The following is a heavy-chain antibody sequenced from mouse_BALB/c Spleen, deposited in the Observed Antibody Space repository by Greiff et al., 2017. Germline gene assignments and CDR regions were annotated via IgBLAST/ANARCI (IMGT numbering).Heavy chain of an antibody. CDR3: AREVNSLLRLHAMDY. CDR2: ISSGSSTI. CDR1: GFTFSSFG. V-gene: IGHV5-17*02. J-gene: IGHJ4*01. D-gene: IGHD1-2*01. Sequence: EVKLVESGGGLVQPGGSRKLSCAASGFTFSSFGMHWVRQAPEKGLEWVAYISSGSSTIYYADTVKGRFTISRDNPKNTLFLQMTSLRSEDTAMYYCAREVNSLLRLHAMDYWGQGTSVTVSS.